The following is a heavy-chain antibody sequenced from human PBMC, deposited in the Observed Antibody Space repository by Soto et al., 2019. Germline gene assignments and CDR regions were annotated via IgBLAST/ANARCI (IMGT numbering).Heavy chain of an antibody. Sequence: EVQLVESGGGLVQPGGSLRLSCAASGFTFSIYSMNWVRQAPGKGLEWVSYITSDRKTIHYADSVKGRFTIFRDSAKNSLYLQMNSLRHEDTAVYYCARSVEGHFDYWGQGTLVTVSS. CDR1: GFTFSIYS. CDR2: ITSDRKTI. CDR3: ARSVEGHFDY. D-gene: IGHD6-19*01. J-gene: IGHJ4*02. V-gene: IGHV3-48*02.